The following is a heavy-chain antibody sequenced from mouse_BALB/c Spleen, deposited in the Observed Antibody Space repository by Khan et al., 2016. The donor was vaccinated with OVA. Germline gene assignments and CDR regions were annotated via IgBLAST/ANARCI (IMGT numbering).Heavy chain of an antibody. CDR1: GYTFSDYA. J-gene: IGHJ4*01. V-gene: IGHV1S137*01. CDR2: ISTYHGNT. Sequence: QVQLKESGPELVRPGASVKISCKGSGYTFSDYAMHWVKQSHAKSLEWIGVISTYHGNTNYNQKFKGKATMTVDKSSSTAYMELARLTSEDSAIXYGASGFEDCDVMDYGGQGTSVTVSS. CDR3: ASGFEDCDVMDY.